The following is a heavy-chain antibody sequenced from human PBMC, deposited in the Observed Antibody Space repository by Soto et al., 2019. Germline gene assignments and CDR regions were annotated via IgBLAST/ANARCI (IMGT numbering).Heavy chain of an antibody. Sequence: SGPTLVNPTQTLTLTCTFSGFSLSTSGMCVSWIRQPPGKALEWLALIDWDDDKYYSTSLKTRLTISKDTSKNQVVLTMTNMDPVDTATYYCARILAYDSSGYYYNYYYGMDVWGQGATVTVSS. CDR3: ARILAYDSSGYYYNYYYGMDV. D-gene: IGHD3-22*01. CDR2: IDWDDDK. V-gene: IGHV2-70*01. J-gene: IGHJ6*02. CDR1: GFSLSTSGMC.